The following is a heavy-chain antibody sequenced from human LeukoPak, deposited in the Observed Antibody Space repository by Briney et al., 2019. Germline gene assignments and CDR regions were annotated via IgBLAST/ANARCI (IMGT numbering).Heavy chain of an antibody. CDR2: IRYDGSNK. CDR1: GFTFSSYG. Sequence: PGGSLRLSCVASGFTFSSYGMHWVRQAPGKGLEWVAFIRYDGSNKYYADSVKGRFTISRDNSKNTLSLQMNSLRPEDTAVYYCAKGYCSGTSCYSGLDWGQGTLVTVSP. V-gene: IGHV3-30*02. D-gene: IGHD2-2*01. CDR3: AKGYCSGTSCYSGLD. J-gene: IGHJ4*02.